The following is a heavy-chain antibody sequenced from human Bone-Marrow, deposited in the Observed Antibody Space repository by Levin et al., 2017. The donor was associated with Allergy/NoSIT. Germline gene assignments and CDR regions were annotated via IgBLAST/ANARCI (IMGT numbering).Heavy chain of an antibody. CDR2: IKQDGSEK. V-gene: IGHV3-7*01. J-gene: IGHJ4*02. CDR3: GVVLGMDY. Sequence: GESLKISCAASGFTFSSYWMSWVRQAPGKGLEWVANIKQDGSEKYYVDSVKGRFTISRDNAKNSLYLQMNSLRAEDTAVYYCGVVLGMDYWGQGTLVTVSS. CDR1: GFTFSSYW. D-gene: IGHD7-27*01.